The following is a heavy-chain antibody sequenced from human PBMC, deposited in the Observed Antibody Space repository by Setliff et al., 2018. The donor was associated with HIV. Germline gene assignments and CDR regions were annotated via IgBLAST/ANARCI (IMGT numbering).Heavy chain of an antibody. CDR2: ISADNGNT. Sequence: RASVKVSCKSSGYIFSSYGISWVRQAPGQGLEWMGWISADNGNTNYAQKFQGRVTITADDSTSTVYMEVRSLRSADTAVYYCSKVSEHRTSSGSFYYYMDVWGEGTTVTVSS. CDR1: GYIFSSYG. V-gene: IGHV1-18*01. CDR3: SKVSEHRTSSGSFYYYMDV. J-gene: IGHJ6*03. D-gene: IGHD6-6*01.